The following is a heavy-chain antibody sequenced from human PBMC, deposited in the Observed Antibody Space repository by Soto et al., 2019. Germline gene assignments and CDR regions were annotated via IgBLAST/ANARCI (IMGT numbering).Heavy chain of an antibody. CDR1: EYTFSSDY. CDR2: INPSGTVT. V-gene: IGHV1-46*03. CDR3: TGDEPNGLNDAFHA. Sequence: ASVKVSCKTSEYTFSSDYVHWVRLAPGQGLEWMGVINPSGTVTVYAPKFQGRVTMTRDTSTGTVYMDLGSLRSDDTAMYYCTGDEPNGLNDAFHAWGQGTMVTVSS. D-gene: IGHD2-8*01. J-gene: IGHJ3*01.